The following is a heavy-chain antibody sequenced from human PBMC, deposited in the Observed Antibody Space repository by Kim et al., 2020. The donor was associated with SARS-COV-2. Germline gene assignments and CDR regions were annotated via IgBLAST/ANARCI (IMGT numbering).Heavy chain of an antibody. CDR3: LKGGWVWIWDY. CDR1: GFTFTGHA. CDR2: IDGSDGTT. D-gene: IGHD6-13*01. J-gene: IGHJ4*02. Sequence: GGSLRLSCTTSGFTFTGHAMSWVRQAPGKGLEWVSSIDGSDGTTYYVDSVKGRFSISRDDSKNTLYLQMSALRADDTAAYYCLKGGWVWIWDYCGQGTLV. V-gene: IGHV3-23*01.